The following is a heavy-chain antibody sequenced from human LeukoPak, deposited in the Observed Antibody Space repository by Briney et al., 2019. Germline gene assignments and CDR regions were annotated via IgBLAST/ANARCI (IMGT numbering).Heavy chain of an antibody. CDR2: ISAYNSAYNGNT. V-gene: IGHV1-18*01. Sequence: GASVKVSCKASGYTFINYGITWVRQAPGQGLEWMGWISAYNSAYNGNTHYAQKLQGRVTMTTDTSTNTGYMELRRLRSDDTVVYYCAREYGSGSYTGIDYWGQGTLVTVSS. J-gene: IGHJ4*02. CDR1: GYTFINYG. D-gene: IGHD3-10*01. CDR3: AREYGSGSYTGIDY.